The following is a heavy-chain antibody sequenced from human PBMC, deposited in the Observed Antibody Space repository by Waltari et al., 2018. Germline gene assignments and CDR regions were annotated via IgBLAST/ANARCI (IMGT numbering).Heavy chain of an antibody. CDR1: GFTFSSYA. CDR3: ARDQGKAAAVLGMDV. D-gene: IGHD6-13*01. J-gene: IGHJ6*02. CDR2: ISYDGSNK. Sequence: QVQLVESGGGVVQPGRSLRLSCAASGFTFSSYAMHWVRQAPGKGLEWVAVISYDGSNKYYADSVKGRFTISRDNSKNTLYLQMNSLRAEDTAVYYCARDQGKAAAVLGMDVWGQGTTVTVSS. V-gene: IGHV3-30*07.